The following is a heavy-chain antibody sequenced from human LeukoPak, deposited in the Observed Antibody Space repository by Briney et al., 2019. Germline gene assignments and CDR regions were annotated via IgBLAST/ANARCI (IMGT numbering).Heavy chain of an antibody. D-gene: IGHD6-25*01. V-gene: IGHV3-11*03. Sequence: PGGSLRLSCVVSGIPFSDYYMNWIRQAPGKGLEWISYISSSSSYRDYAAPVKGRFTISRDNAKNVLYLQMNSLRVEDTAVYYCAAGIAADYWGLGTLVAVSS. CDR2: ISSSSSYR. CDR1: GIPFSDYY. J-gene: IGHJ4*02. CDR3: AAGIAADY.